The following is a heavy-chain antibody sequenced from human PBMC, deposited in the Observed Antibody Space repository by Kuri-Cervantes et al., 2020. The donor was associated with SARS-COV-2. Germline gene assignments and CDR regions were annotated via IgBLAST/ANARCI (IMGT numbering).Heavy chain of an antibody. CDR3: ARDNGYFDY. J-gene: IGHJ4*02. Sequence: GESLEISCAASGFTFSSYAMHWVRQAPGKGLEWVAVISYDGSNKYYADSVKGRFTISRDNSKNTLYLQMNSLRAEDTAVYYCARDNGYFDYWGQGTLVTVSS. D-gene: IGHD2-2*03. CDR2: ISYDGSNK. CDR1: GFTFSSYA. V-gene: IGHV3-30*01.